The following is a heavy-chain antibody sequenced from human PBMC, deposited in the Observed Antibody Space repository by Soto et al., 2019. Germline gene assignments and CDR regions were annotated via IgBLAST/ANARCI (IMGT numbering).Heavy chain of an antibody. CDR1: GYTFTRYD. V-gene: IGHV1-8*01. J-gene: IGHJ6*02. CDR3: AGERTGTTSMDV. Sequence: QVQLVQSGAEVKKPGASVKVSCKASGYTFTRYDINWVRQATGQGLEWMGWMNPNSGNTGYAQKFQGRVTMTRNTSRSTAYMELSSLRSEDTAVYYCAGERTGTTSMDVWGQGTTVTVSS. CDR2: MNPNSGNT. D-gene: IGHD1-1*01.